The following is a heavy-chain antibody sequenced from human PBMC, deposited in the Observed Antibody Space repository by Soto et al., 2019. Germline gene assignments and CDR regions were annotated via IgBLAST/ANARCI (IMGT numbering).Heavy chain of an antibody. V-gene: IGHV1-3*01. CDR1: GYTFTGYA. CDR2: INAGNGNT. D-gene: IGHD6-13*01. CDR3: ASSYIAAAPYGMDV. J-gene: IGHJ6*02. Sequence: GASVKVSCKASGYTFTGYAMHWVRQAPGQRLEWMGWINAGNGNTKYSQKFQGGVTITRDTSASTAYMELSSLRSEDTAVYYCASSYIAAAPYGMDVWGQGTTVTVSS.